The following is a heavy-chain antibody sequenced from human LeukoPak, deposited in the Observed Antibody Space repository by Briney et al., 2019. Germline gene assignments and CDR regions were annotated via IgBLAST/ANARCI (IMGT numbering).Heavy chain of an antibody. CDR2: FSWDGGST. CDR1: GFTFDDYA. Sequence: GSLRLSCAASGFTFDDYAMHWVRQAPGKGLEWVSLFSWDGGSTYYADSVKGRFTISRDNSKNSLYLQMNSLRAEDTALYYCAKGLSGGRSDYYLDYWGQGSLVTVSS. J-gene: IGHJ4*02. D-gene: IGHD2-15*01. CDR3: AKGLSGGRSDYYLDY. V-gene: IGHV3-43D*03.